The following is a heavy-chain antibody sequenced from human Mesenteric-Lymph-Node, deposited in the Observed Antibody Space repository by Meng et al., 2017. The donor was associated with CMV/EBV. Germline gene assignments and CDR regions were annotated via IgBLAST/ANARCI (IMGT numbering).Heavy chain of an antibody. Sequence: ASVKVSCKASGYTFTSYGISWVRQAPGQGLEWMGWISAYNGNTNYAQKLQGRVTMTTDTSTSTAYMELRSLRSDDTAVYYCARVDDSSGYYVGGGWGQGTLVTVSS. CDR1: GYTFTSYG. V-gene: IGHV1-18*01. CDR2: ISAYNGNT. D-gene: IGHD3-22*01. J-gene: IGHJ4*02. CDR3: ARVDDSSGYYVGGG.